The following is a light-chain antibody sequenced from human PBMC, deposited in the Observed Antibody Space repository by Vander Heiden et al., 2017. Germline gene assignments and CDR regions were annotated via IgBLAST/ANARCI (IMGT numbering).Light chain of an antibody. CDR2: DAS. Sequence: DVQMTQSPSSLSASVGDRVTITCQASQHISNHLNWYQQKPGKAPKLLIYDASDLETGVPSRFSGSGSGTHFTVTISTLQPEDIGTYYCQQFNNLPITFGQGTRLEIK. J-gene: IGKJ5*01. CDR1: QHISNH. V-gene: IGKV1-33*01. CDR3: QQFNNLPIT.